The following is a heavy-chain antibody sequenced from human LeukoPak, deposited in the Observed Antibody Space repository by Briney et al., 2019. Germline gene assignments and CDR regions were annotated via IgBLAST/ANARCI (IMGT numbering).Heavy chain of an antibody. CDR3: ATTSFDWVFYFDY. CDR2: IYSGGST. D-gene: IGHD3-9*01. V-gene: IGHV3-53*01. Sequence: GGSLRLSCAASGFTVSSNYMSWVRQAPGKGLEWVSVIYSGGSTYYADSVKGRFTISRDNSKNTLYLQMNSLRAEDTAVYYCATTSFDWVFYFDYWGQGTLVTVSS. CDR1: GFTVSSNY. J-gene: IGHJ4*02.